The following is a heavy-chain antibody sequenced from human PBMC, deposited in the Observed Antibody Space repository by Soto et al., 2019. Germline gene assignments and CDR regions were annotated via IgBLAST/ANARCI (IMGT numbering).Heavy chain of an antibody. V-gene: IGHV1-18*01. J-gene: IGHJ6*02. Sequence: ASVKVSCKASGYTLTNYGVSWVRQAPGQGLEWMGWISAYNGNTNYAQKLQGRVTMTTDTFTSTAYMELRSLRSDDTAVYYCARVSPLVPAASYGMDVWGQGTTVTVSS. D-gene: IGHD2-2*01. CDR1: GYTLTNYG. CDR2: ISAYNGNT. CDR3: ARVSPLVPAASYGMDV.